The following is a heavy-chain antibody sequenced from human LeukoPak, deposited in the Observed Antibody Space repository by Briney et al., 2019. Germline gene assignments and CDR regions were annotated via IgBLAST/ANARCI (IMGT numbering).Heavy chain of an antibody. Sequence: ASVKVSCKASGYTFTSYGISWVRQAPGKGLEWMGWISAYNGNTNYAQKLQGRVTMTTDTSTSTAYMGLRSLRSDDTAVYYCARDGGVGAKVIDFDYWGQGTLVTVSS. J-gene: IGHJ4*02. D-gene: IGHD1-26*01. CDR1: GYTFTSYG. CDR3: ARDGGVGAKVIDFDY. CDR2: ISAYNGNT. V-gene: IGHV1-18*01.